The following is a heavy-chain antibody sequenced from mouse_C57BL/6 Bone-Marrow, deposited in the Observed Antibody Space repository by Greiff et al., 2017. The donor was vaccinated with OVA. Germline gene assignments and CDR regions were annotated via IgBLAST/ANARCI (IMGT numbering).Heavy chain of an antibody. D-gene: IGHD1-3*01. V-gene: IGHV1-69*01. Sequence: QVQLQQPGAELVMPGASVKLSCKASGYTFTSYWMHWVKQRPGQGLEWIGEIDPSDSYTNYNQKFKGKSTVTVDKSASTAYMQLSSLTSEDSAVYYCAREDNPGAMDYWGQGTSVTVSS. CDR1: GYTFTSYW. J-gene: IGHJ4*01. CDR2: IDPSDSYT. CDR3: AREDNPGAMDY.